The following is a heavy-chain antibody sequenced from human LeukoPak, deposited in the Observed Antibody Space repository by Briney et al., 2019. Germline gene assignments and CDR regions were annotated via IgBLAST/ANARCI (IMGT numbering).Heavy chain of an antibody. CDR3: ATVRDIVVVPAANWFDP. CDR1: GYTLTELS. V-gene: IGHV1-24*01. CDR2: FYPEDGET. D-gene: IGHD2-2*01. J-gene: IGHJ5*02. Sequence: SVTVSCKVSGYTLTELSMHWVRQAPGKGVEGMGGFYPEDGETIYAQKFQGRVTMTEDTSTDTAYMELSSLRSEDTAVYYCATVRDIVVVPAANWFDPWGQGTLVTVSS.